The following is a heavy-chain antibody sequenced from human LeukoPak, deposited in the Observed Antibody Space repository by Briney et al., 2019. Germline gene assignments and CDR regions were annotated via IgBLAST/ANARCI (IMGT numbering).Heavy chain of an antibody. CDR1: GFTFSSYS. CDR3: ARDSASPGLYYFDY. J-gene: IGHJ4*02. CDR2: ISSSSSYI. V-gene: IGHV3-21*01. Sequence: GGSLRLSCAAPGFTFSSYSMNWVRQAPGKGLEWVSSISSSSSYIYYADSVKGRFTISRDNAKNSLYLQMNSLRAEDTAVYYCARDSASPGLYYFDYWGQGTLVTVSS. D-gene: IGHD6-19*01.